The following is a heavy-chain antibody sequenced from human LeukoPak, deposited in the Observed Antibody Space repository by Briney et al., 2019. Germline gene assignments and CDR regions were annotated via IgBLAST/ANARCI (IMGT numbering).Heavy chain of an antibody. D-gene: IGHD3-10*01. V-gene: IGHV4-59*01. CDR3: ARSPALSGSYLVVLSWFDP. J-gene: IGHJ5*02. CDR2: IYYSGST. CDR1: GGSISSYY. Sequence: KPSATLSLTCTVSGGSISSYYWSWIRQPPGKGLEWIGYIYYSGSTNYNPSLKSRVAMSVDTSKNQFSLKLSSVTASDTAVYYCARSPALSGSYLVVLSWFDPWGQGTLVTVSS.